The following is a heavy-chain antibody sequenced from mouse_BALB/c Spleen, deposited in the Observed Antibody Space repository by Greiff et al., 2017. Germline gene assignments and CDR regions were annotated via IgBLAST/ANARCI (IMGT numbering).Heavy chain of an antibody. CDR1: GFTFSDYY. J-gene: IGHJ1*01. Sequence: EVQRVESGGGLVKPGGSLKLSCAASGFTFSDYYMYWVRQTPEKRLEWVATISDGGSYTYYPDSVKGRFTISRDNAKNNLYLQMSSLKSEDTAMYYCARGRYGNYVIGPDVGGAGTTVTVSS. V-gene: IGHV5-4*02. CDR3: ARGRYGNYVIGPDV. CDR2: ISDGGSYT. D-gene: IGHD2-10*02.